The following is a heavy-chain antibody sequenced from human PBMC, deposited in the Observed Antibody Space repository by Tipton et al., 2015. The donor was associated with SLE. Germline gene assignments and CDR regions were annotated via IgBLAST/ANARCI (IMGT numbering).Heavy chain of an antibody. J-gene: IGHJ4*02. CDR3: ARAHSSSRYEDDY. CDR2: ISYDGSNK. D-gene: IGHD6-13*01. CDR1: GFIFSRYD. V-gene: IGHV3-30-3*01. Sequence: SLRLSCAASGFIFSRYDMHWVRQAPGKGLEWVAVISYDGSNKYYADSVKGRFTISRDNAKNSLYLQMNSLRAEDTAVYYCARAHSSSRYEDDYWGQGTLVTVSS.